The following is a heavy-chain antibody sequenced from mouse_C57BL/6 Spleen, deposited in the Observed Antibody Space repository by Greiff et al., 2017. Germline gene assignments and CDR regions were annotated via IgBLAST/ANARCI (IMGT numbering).Heavy chain of an antibody. CDR3: ARSGGRSYDY. V-gene: IGHV1-59*01. Sequence: VQLQQPGAELVRPGTSVKLSCKASGYTFTSYWMHWVKQRPGQGLEWIGVIDPSDSYTNYNPKFKGKATLTVDTSSSTAYMQLSSLTSEAAAVYSCARSGGRSYDYGGQGTTLAVA. CDR2: IDPSDSYT. CDR1: GYTFTSYW. J-gene: IGHJ2*01. D-gene: IGHD1-1*01.